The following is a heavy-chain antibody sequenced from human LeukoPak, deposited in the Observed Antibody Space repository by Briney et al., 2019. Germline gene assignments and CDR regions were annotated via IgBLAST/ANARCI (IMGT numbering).Heavy chain of an antibody. CDR2: ISASGSNI. CDR1: GFPFSSYS. Sequence: GGSLRLSCAVSGFPFSSYSMNWVRQAPGKGLEWVSYISASGSNIYYLDAVKGRFTVSRDNAMNSLFLQMDRPRAEDTAIYYCVRVKGTYFDFWGQGTLVTVSS. D-gene: IGHD1-1*01. V-gene: IGHV3-48*01. J-gene: IGHJ4*02. CDR3: VRVKGTYFDF.